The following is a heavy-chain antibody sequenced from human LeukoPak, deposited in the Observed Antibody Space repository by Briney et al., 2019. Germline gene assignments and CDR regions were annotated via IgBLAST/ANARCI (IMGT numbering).Heavy chain of an antibody. V-gene: IGHV3-48*03. Sequence: PGGSLRLSCAASGFTFSGYEMNWVRQAPGKGLEWVSYISSSGSTIYYADSVKGRFTISRDNSKNTLYLQMNSLRAEDTAVYYCARRGNYYGSGSNNWFDPWGQGTLDTVSS. J-gene: IGHJ5*02. D-gene: IGHD3-10*01. CDR3: ARRGNYYGSGSNNWFDP. CDR2: ISSSGSTI. CDR1: GFTFSGYE.